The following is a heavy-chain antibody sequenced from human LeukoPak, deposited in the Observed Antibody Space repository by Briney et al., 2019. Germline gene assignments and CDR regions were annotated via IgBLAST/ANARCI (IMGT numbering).Heavy chain of an antibody. Sequence: SETLSLTCTVSGGSISRYYWSWIRQPPGKGLEWIGYIHYTWGTNYNPSLRSRVTISMDTSNNQFSLRLSSVTAADTAVYYCARTGPGGYWGQGILVTVSS. CDR1: GGSISRYY. V-gene: IGHV4-59*01. CDR3: ARTGPGGY. CDR2: IHYTWGT. D-gene: IGHD1-14*01. J-gene: IGHJ4*02.